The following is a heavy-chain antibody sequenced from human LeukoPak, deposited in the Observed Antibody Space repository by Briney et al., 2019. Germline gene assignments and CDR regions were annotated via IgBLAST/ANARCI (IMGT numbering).Heavy chain of an antibody. D-gene: IGHD3-10*01. CDR1: GGSISSYY. CDR3: ARDYYGSGSYYTSWFDP. J-gene: IGHJ5*02. Sequence: PSETLSLTSTVSGGSISSYYWSWIRQPPGKGLEWIGYIYYSGSTNYNPSLKSRVTIPVDTSKNQFSLKLSSVTAADTAVYYCARDYYGSGSYYTSWFDPWGQGTLVTVSS. V-gene: IGHV4-59*01. CDR2: IYYSGST.